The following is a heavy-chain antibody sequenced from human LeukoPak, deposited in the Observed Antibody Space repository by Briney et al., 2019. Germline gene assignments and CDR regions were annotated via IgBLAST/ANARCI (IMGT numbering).Heavy chain of an antibody. CDR2: MNPNSGNT. V-gene: IGHV1-8*01. J-gene: IGHJ5*02. CDR3: ARGLYCSNGVCYIYNWFDP. D-gene: IGHD2-8*01. Sequence: ASVKVSCKASGYTFTNYDINWVRQATGQGLEWMGWMNPNSGNTGYAQKFQGRVTMTRNTSIGTAYMELSSLRSEDTAVYYCARGLYCSNGVCYIYNWFDPWGQGTLVIVSP. CDR1: GYTFTNYD.